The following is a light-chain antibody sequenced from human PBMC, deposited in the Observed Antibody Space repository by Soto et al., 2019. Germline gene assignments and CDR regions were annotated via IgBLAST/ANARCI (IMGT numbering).Light chain of an antibody. CDR3: CSSGGSPTYV. J-gene: IGLJ1*01. V-gene: IGLV1-44*01. CDR2: TDN. Sequence: QSVLTQPPSASGTPGQRVTISCSGSSSNIGINTVNWYQQVPGTAPKLLIYTDNQRPSGVPDRFSGSKSGTSASLAISGLQSEDEADYYCCSSGGSPTYVFGTGTKVTVL. CDR1: SSNIGINT.